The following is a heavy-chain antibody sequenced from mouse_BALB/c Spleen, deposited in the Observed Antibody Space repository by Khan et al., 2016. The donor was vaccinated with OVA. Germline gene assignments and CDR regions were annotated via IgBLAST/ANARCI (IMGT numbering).Heavy chain of an antibody. CDR1: GFTFSTYA. CDR3: ARSPYGNFAY. D-gene: IGHD2-1*01. CDR2: ISSDGDYT. J-gene: IGHJ3*01. V-gene: IGHV5-9-3*01. Sequence: EVELVESGGGLVKPGGSLKLSCAASGFTFSTYAMSWVRQTPEKRLEWVATISSDGDYTYYPDNVTGRFTISRDNAKHTLFLQLSSLRSEATAMYYCARSPYGNFAYWGQGTLVTVSA.